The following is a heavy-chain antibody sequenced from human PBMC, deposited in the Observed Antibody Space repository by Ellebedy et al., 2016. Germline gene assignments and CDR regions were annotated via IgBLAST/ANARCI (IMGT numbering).Heavy chain of an antibody. Sequence: GESLKISXEGSGFSFSSYAMSWVRQAPGKGLEWVANIKKDGSEKYYVDSVKGRFTISRDNAKNSLYLQINSLSAEDTAVYYCARDGLWSRDVWGKGTTVTVSS. CDR2: IKKDGSEK. V-gene: IGHV3-7*01. J-gene: IGHJ6*04. CDR3: ARDGLWSRDV. CDR1: GFSFSSYA. D-gene: IGHD2-21*01.